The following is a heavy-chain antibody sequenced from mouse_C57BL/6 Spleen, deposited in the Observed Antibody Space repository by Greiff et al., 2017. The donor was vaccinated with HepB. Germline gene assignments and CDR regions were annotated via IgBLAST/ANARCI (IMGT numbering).Heavy chain of an antibody. V-gene: IGHV1-15*01. CDR3: TRESYYYGSSYYYAMDY. CDR2: IDPETGGT. Sequence: VQLQQSGAELVRPGASVTLSCKASGYTFTDYVMHWVKQTPVHGLEWIGAIDPETGGTAYNQKFKGKAILTADKSSSTAYMELRSLTSEDSAVYYCTRESYYYGSSYYYAMDYWGQGTSVTVSS. J-gene: IGHJ4*01. D-gene: IGHD1-1*01. CDR1: GYTFTDYV.